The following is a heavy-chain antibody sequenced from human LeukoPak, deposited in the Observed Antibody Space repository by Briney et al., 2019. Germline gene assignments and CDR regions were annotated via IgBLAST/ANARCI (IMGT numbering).Heavy chain of an antibody. CDR2: ISYDGSNK. CDR1: GFTFSSYA. D-gene: IGHD3-16*02. CDR3: AREGVIPD. J-gene: IGHJ4*02. Sequence: PGGSLRLSCAASGFTFSSYAMHWVRQAPGKGLEWVVVISYDGSNKYYADSVKGRFTISRDNSKNTLYLQMNSLRAEDTAVYYCAREGVIPDWGQGTLVTVSS. V-gene: IGHV3-30-3*01.